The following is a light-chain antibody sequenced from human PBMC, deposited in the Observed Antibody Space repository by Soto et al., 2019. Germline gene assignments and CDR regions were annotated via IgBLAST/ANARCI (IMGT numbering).Light chain of an antibody. J-gene: IGKJ5*01. Sequence: EIVLTQSPVILSLSPIEIATLSFMASQTVDNFLAWYQLKPGKAPRLLIYDATKRASGIPVRFTGSGSGTDFILTISNIEAEDVAIYYCQQRKKWPPITFGQGTRLEIK. CDR2: DAT. V-gene: IGKV3-11*01. CDR3: QQRKKWPPIT. CDR1: QTVDNF.